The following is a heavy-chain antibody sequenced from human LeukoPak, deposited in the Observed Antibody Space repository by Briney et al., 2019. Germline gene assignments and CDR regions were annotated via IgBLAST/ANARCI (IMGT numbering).Heavy chain of an antibody. J-gene: IGHJ5*02. Sequence: GGSLRLSCAASGFTFSSYAMHWVRQAPGKGLEWVAVISYDGSNKYYADSMKGRATISRDNSQKTLYLQMSSLRPEDTAIYYCAGDLTRYRLDRWGQGTLVTVSS. CDR3: AGDLTRYRLDR. V-gene: IGHV3-30*04. CDR1: GFTFSSYA. D-gene: IGHD3-9*01. CDR2: ISYDGSNK.